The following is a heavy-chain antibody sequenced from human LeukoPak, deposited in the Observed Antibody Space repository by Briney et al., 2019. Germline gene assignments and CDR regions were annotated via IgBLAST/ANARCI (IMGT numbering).Heavy chain of an antibody. CDR3: AKAGLYDVVRGVISAFDP. J-gene: IGHJ5*02. Sequence: GGSLRLSCAASGFSFNTYAMSWVRQAPGKGLEWLSSISDHGGSTYYVESVKGRFTVSRDNSKNTLYLQMNSLRGEDTAVYYCAKAGLYDVVRGVISAFDPWGQGTLVTVSS. CDR1: GFSFNTYA. V-gene: IGHV3-23*01. CDR2: ISDHGGST. D-gene: IGHD3-10*01.